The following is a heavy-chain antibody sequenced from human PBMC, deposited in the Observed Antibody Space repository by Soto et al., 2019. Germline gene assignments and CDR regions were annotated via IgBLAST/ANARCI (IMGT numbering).Heavy chain of an antibody. J-gene: IGHJ4*02. D-gene: IGHD3-10*01. V-gene: IGHV3-23*01. CDR2: ISGSGGST. CDR3: AKDYYGSGSYYNAPWY. CDR1: GFTFSSYA. Sequence: GGSLRLSCAASGFTFSSYAMSWVRQAPGKGLEWVSAISGSGGSTYYADSVKGRFTISRDNSKNTLYLQMNSLRAEDTAVYYCAKDYYGSGSYYNAPWYWGQGTLVTVSS.